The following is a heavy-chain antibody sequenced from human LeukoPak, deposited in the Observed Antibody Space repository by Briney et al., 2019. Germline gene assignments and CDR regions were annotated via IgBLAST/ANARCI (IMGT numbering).Heavy chain of an antibody. CDR1: GSTFSNFG. J-gene: IGHJ6*03. V-gene: IGHV3-21*01. CDR2: IDNRGRTT. D-gene: IGHD3-16*01. Sequence: GGSLRLSCAASGSTFSNFGMSWVRQAPGKGLEWVSTIDNRGRTTYYTDSVKGRFTISRDNAKNSLYLQMNSLRAEDTAVYYCAKDTVKVKMISRVPHYMDVWGKGTTVTISS. CDR3: AKDTVKVKMISRVPHYMDV.